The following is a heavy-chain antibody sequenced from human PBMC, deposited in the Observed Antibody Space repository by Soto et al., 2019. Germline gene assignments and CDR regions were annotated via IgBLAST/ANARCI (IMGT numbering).Heavy chain of an antibody. J-gene: IGHJ4*02. CDR1: GFTFNTYG. D-gene: IGHD4-17*01. Sequence: EVQLLESGGGLVQPGGSLRLSCAASGFTFNTYGMIWVRQAAGKGLEWVSVISGSGGSTYYTDSVRSRFTISRDNSMNTLYLQMNSLRAEDTAVYYCAKEGTTVTTNIDYWGQGPLVTVSS. CDR3: AKEGTTVTTNIDY. V-gene: IGHV3-23*01. CDR2: ISGSGGST.